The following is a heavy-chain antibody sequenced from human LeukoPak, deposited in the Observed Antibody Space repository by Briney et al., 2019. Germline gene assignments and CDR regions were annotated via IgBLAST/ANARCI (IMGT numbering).Heavy chain of an antibody. CDR1: GGSFSGYY. CDR2: INHSGST. CDR3: ARGDSGGDTSDT. V-gene: IGHV4-34*01. J-gene: IGHJ3*02. D-gene: IGHD3-10*01. Sequence: SETLSLTCAVYGGSFSGYYWSWIRQPPGKGLEWIGEINHSGSTNYNPSLKSRVTISVDTSKNQFSLKVTSVTAADTAVYYCARGDSGGDTSDTWGQGTMVTVSS.